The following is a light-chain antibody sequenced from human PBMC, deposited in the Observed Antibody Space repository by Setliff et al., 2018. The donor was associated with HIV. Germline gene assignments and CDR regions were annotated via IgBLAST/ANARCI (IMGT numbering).Light chain of an antibody. J-gene: IGLJ1*01. CDR3: CSYAGSYTYI. V-gene: IGLV2-11*01. Sequence: QSVLTQPRSVSGSPGQSVTFSCTGSSSDVGAYNYVSWYQQHPGKAPKLMIYDVTKRPSGVPERFSGSKSGNTASLTISGLQAEDEADYYCCSYAGSYTYIFGSGTKVTVL. CDR2: DVT. CDR1: SSDVGAYNY.